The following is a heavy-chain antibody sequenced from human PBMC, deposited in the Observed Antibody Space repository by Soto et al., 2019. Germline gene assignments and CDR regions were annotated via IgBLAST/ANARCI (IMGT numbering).Heavy chain of an antibody. CDR2: IYWNDDQ. J-gene: IGHJ4*02. CDR3: THRSPAYGHDF. Sequence: SVPTLVNPTQTLRQTCNFAGLSLTNLGVGVGWIRQPPGKALEWVALIYWNDDQRYNPSLKSRLTVNKDTSKIHVVLTSPNVDPLDTSTYSCTHRSPAYGHDFWGPGTLVTVSS. D-gene: IGHD4-17*01. V-gene: IGHV2-5*01. CDR1: GLSLTNLGVG.